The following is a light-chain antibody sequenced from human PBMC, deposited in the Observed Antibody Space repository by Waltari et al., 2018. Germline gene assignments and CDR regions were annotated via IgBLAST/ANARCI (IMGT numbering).Light chain of an antibody. CDR2: AAS. J-gene: IGKJ3*01. CDR1: QGINNS. V-gene: IGKV1-NL1*01. CDR3: QQYYSIPPVT. Sequence: DIQMTQSPSSLSASVGDSVTITCRASQGINNSLAWYQQKPGKAPKLLLYAASTLESGVPSRFSGSGSGTDYTLTISSLQPEDFATYYCQQYYSIPPVTFGPGTRVDFK.